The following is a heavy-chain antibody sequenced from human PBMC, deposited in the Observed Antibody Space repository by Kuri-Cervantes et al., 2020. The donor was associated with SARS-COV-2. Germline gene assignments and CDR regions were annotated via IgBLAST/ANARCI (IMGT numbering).Heavy chain of an antibody. D-gene: IGHD1-26*01. CDR2: ISSSSSTI. V-gene: IGHV3-48*02. CDR1: GFTFSSYS. CDR3: AREAPCRIVGAICYGMDV. J-gene: IGHJ6*02. Sequence: GESLKISCAASGFTFSSYSMNWVRQAPGKGLEWVSYISSSSSTICYADSVKGRFTISRDNAKNSLYLQMNSLRDEDTAVYYCAREAPCRIVGAICYGMDVRGQGTTVTVSS.